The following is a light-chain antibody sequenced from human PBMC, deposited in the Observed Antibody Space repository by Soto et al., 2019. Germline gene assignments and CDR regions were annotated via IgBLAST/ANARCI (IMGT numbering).Light chain of an antibody. Sequence: SYELTQPPSVSVAPGKTARITCGGNNIGSKSVHWYQQKPGQAPVLVIYYDSDRPSGIPERFSGSNSGNTATLTISRVEAGDDADYYCQLWDSSSDLVVFGGGTKLTVL. CDR2: YDS. CDR1: NIGSKS. J-gene: IGLJ2*01. V-gene: IGLV3-21*04. CDR3: QLWDSSSDLVV.